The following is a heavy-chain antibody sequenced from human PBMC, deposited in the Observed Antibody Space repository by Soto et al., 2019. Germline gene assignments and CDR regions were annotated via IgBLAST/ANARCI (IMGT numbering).Heavy chain of an antibody. D-gene: IGHD1-1*01. CDR2: VHISGHS. CDR3: ARVRQGCSANNCYFDP. CDR1: GGSVRAPDW. V-gene: IGHV4-4*02. Sequence: QVHLQESGPGLVAPSGTLSLTCTLSGGSVRAPDWWNWVRQSPDKGLERIAEVHISGHSNYNPSLRSRVSVSIDSSKNQFYLNLNSVTAADTAIDYCARVRQGCSANNCYFDPWGQGTQVTISS. J-gene: IGHJ5*01.